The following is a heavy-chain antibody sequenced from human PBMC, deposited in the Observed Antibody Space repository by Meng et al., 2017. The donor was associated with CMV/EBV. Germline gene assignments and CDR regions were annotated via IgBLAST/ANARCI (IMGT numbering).Heavy chain of an antibody. CDR1: GGSINSDDYY. CDR3: AREEIGLDP. D-gene: IGHD3/OR15-3a*01. V-gene: IGHV4-30-4*08. CDR2: IYYSGST. Sequence: VQLREAVTRLGNPSQTPSLTSTVSGGSINSDDYYWSWSRQPPGKGLEWIGYIYYSGSTYYNPSLKSRVTISVDTSKNQFSLKLSSVTAADTAVYYCAREEIGLDPWGQGTLVTVSS. J-gene: IGHJ5*02.